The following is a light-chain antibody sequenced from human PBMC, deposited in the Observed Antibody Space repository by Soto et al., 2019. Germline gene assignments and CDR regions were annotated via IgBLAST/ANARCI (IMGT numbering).Light chain of an antibody. V-gene: IGLV2-14*01. CDR3: ISHTPNITL. CDR1: SSDIGASNF. J-gene: IGLJ2*01. Sequence: QSVLTQPPSVSGSPGQSITVSCTGTSSDIGASNFVSWYQHLPGRAPKVIIFEATNRPSGVSDRFSGSKAGITASLTISGLQADDEGEYFCISHTPNITLFGGGTKLTVL. CDR2: EAT.